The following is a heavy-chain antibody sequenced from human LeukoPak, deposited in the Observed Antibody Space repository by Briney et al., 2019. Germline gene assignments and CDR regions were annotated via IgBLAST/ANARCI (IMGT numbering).Heavy chain of an antibody. CDR1: GFTFSSYA. Sequence: GGSLRLSCAASGFTFSSYAMRWVRQAPGKGLEYVSAISSIGGSTYYANSVKARFTISRDNSKNTLYLQMGSLRAEDMAVYYCARASSGWYDYWGQGTLVTVSS. D-gene: IGHD6-19*01. J-gene: IGHJ4*02. CDR2: ISSIGGST. CDR3: ARASSGWYDY. V-gene: IGHV3-64*01.